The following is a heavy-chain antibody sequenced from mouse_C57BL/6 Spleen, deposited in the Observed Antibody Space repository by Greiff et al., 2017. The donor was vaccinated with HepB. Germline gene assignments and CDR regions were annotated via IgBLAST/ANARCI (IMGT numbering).Heavy chain of an antibody. V-gene: IGHV1-80*01. CDR2: IYPGDGDT. D-gene: IGHD1-1*01. CDR3: ANGIPFAY. Sequence: QVQLKESGAELVKPGASVKISCKASGYAFSSYWMNWVKQRPGKGLEWIGQIYPGDGDTNYNGKFKGKATLTADKSTSTAYMQLSSLTSEDSAVYFCANGIPFAYWGQGTLVTVSA. CDR1: GYAFSSYW. J-gene: IGHJ3*01.